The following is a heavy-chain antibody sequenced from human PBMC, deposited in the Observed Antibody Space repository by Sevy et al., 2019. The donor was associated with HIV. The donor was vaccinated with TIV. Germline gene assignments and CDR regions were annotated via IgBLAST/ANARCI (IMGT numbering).Heavy chain of an antibody. D-gene: IGHD3-3*01. CDR1: GFTFSSYA. CDR3: AKTYYDFWSGYFNYYYYGMDV. CDR2: ISGSGGST. V-gene: IGHV3-23*01. Sequence: GGSLRLSCVASGFTFSSYAMSWVRQAPGKGLEWVSAISGSGGSTYYADSVKGRFTISRDNSKNTLYLQMNSLRAEDTAVYYCAKTYYDFWSGYFNYYYYGMDVWGQGTTVTVSS. J-gene: IGHJ6*02.